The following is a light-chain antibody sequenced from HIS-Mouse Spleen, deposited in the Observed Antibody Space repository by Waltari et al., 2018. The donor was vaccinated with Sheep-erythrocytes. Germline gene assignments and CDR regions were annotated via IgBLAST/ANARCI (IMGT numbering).Light chain of an antibody. CDR1: QSISSY. V-gene: IGKV1-39*01. J-gene: IGKJ4*01. Sequence: DIQMTQSPSSLSASVGDRVTITCRASQSISSYLNWYQQKPGKAPQLLFYAASSLQSGVPSRLSGSGSGTDFTLTISSLQPEDFATYYCQQSYSTPPLTFGGGTKVEIK. CDR3: QQSYSTPPLT. CDR2: AAS.